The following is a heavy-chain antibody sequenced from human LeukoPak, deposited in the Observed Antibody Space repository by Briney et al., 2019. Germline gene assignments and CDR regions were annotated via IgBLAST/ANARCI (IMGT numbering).Heavy chain of an antibody. J-gene: IGHJ4*02. Sequence: PGGSLRLSCAASGFTLSTYGMHWVRQAPGKGLEWVAVIWYDGSNKYHADSVKGRSTISRDNSKNTLYLQMNSLRAEDTALYYCARILVGATSFDYWGQGTLVTVSS. CDR2: IWYDGSNK. D-gene: IGHD1-26*01. CDR1: GFTLSTYG. V-gene: IGHV3-33*01. CDR3: ARILVGATSFDY.